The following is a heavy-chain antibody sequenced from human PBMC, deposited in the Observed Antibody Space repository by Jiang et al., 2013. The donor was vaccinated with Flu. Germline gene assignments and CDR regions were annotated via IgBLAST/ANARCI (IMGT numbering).Heavy chain of an antibody. CDR1: GFTFSSYS. CDR2: ISSSSSYI. CDR3: ARGRIAAAGTLGY. V-gene: IGHV3-21*01. D-gene: IGHD6-13*01. Sequence: LVKPGGSLRLSCAASGFTFSSYSMNWVRQAPGKGLEWVSSISSSSSYIYYADSVKGRFTISRDNAKNSLYLQMNSLRAEDTAVYYCARGRIAAAGTLGYWGQGTLVTVSS. J-gene: IGHJ4*02.